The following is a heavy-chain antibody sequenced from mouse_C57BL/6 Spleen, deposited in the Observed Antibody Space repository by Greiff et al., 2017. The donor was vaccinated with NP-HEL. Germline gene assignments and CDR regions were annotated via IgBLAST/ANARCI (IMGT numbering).Heavy chain of an antibody. D-gene: IGHD1-1*01. CDR2: INPSSGYT. CDR3: ARGITTAVATGAY. CDR1: GYTFTSYW. V-gene: IGHV1-7*01. Sequence: QVQLQQSGAELAKPGASVKLSCKASGYTFTSYWMHWVKQRPGQGLEWIGYINPSSGYTKYNQKFKDKATLTADKSSSTAYMQLSSLTYEDSAVYYVARGITTAVATGAYWGQGTLVTVSA. J-gene: IGHJ3*01.